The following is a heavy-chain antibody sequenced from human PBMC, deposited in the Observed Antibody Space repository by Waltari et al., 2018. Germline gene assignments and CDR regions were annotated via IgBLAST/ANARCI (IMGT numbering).Heavy chain of an antibody. D-gene: IGHD3-3*01. V-gene: IGHV1-58*01. J-gene: IGHJ6*02. Sequence: QMQLVQSGPEVKKPGTSVKVSCKASGFTFTSSAVQWVRQARGQRLEWIGWIVVGSGNTNYAQKFQERVTITRDMSTSTAYMELSSLRSEDTAVYYCARSQYYDFWSGYHRTGYGMDVWGQGTTVTVSS. CDR2: IVVGSGNT. CDR1: GFTFTSSA. CDR3: ARSQYYDFWSGYHRTGYGMDV.